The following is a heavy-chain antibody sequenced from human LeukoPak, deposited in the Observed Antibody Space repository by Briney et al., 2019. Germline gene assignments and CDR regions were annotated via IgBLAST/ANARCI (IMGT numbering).Heavy chain of an antibody. CDR3: ARAGATVTSGFDY. J-gene: IGHJ4*02. CDR2: IIPILCTA. Sequence: SEKVPHKASGGTFRSYAIIWVRQAPGQGREWMGGIIPILCTANYAQKFQGRVTITADESTSTAYMGLSSLRSKDTSVYYCARAGATVTSGFDYWGQGTLVTVSS. CDR1: GGTFRSYA. V-gene: IGHV1-69*01. D-gene: IGHD4-17*01.